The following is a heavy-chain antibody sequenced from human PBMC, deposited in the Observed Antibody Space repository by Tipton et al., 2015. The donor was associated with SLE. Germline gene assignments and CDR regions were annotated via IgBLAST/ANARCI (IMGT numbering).Heavy chain of an antibody. J-gene: IGHJ3*02. Sequence: TLSLTCTVSGGSISSSSYYWGWIRQPPGKGLEWIGSIYYSGSTYYNPSLKSRVTISVDTSKNQFSLKLSSVTAADTAVYYCARALLETNDAFDIWGQGTMVTVSS. CDR1: GGSISSSSYY. CDR3: ARALLETNDAFDI. CDR2: IYYSGST. V-gene: IGHV4-39*07. D-gene: IGHD1-1*01.